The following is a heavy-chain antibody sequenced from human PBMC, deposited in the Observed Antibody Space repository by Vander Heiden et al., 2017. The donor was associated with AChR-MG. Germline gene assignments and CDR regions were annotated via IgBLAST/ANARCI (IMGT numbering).Heavy chain of an antibody. CDR2: IDDRGRT. Sequence: VPLQASGAGMVKPSQTLSLTCTVSGVSISSGGDYGSGIRQHPGKGLEWIGYIDDRGRTDYNPSRKSRVTISVDTSKNQCSLKLSSGAAADTAVYYWARDGGYSGYEWCQGTLVTVSS. CDR3: ARDGGYSGYE. J-gene: IGHJ4*02. V-gene: IGHV4-31*03. D-gene: IGHD5-12*01. CDR1: GVSISSGGDY.